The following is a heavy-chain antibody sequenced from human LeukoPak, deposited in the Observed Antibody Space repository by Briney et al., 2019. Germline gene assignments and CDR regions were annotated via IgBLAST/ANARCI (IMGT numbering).Heavy chain of an antibody. V-gene: IGHV3-30*02. D-gene: IGHD2-15*01. J-gene: IGHJ6*03. CDR3: AKDQGYCSGDNCYSDTYYYYYMDV. CDR2: IRYDGSNK. Sequence: GGSLRLSCAASGFTFSSYGMHWVRQAPGKGLEWVAFIRYDGSNKYYADSVKGRFTISRDNSKNTLYLQMNSLRAEDTAVYYCAKDQGYCSGDNCYSDTYYYYYMDVWGKGTTVTISS. CDR1: GFTFSSYG.